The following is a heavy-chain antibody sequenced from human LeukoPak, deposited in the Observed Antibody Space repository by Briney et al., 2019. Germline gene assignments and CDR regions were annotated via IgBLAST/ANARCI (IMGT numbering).Heavy chain of an antibody. D-gene: IGHD3-10*01. V-gene: IGHV4-34*01. Sequence: PSETLSLTRAVYGGSFSGYYWSWIRQPPGKGLEWIGEINHSGSTNYNPSLKSRVTISVDTSKNQFSLKLSSVTAADAAVYYCARWDYYGSGSYYNFDYWGQGTLVTVSS. CDR3: ARWDYYGSGSYYNFDY. CDR1: GGSFSGYY. J-gene: IGHJ4*02. CDR2: INHSGST.